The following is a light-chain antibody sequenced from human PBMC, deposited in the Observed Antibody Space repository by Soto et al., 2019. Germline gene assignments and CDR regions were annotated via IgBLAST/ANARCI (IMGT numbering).Light chain of an antibody. CDR2: DAS. CDR1: QSVSSY. Sequence: EIVLTQSQATLSLSPGERATLSCGASQSVSSYLAWYQQKPAQAPRLLIYDASNRATGIPARFSGSGSGTDFTLTIRSLEPEDFAVYYCQQRSNSPLTFGGGTKVVIK. J-gene: IGKJ4*01. CDR3: QQRSNSPLT. V-gene: IGKV3-11*01.